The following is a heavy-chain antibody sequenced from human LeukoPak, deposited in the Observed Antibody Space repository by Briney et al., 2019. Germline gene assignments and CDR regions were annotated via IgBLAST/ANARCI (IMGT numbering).Heavy chain of an antibody. CDR3: ARRYYDSSGFFDY. J-gene: IGHJ4*02. D-gene: IGHD3-22*01. CDR2: ISAYNGNT. V-gene: IGHV1-18*01. Sequence: GASVKVSCKASGYTFTSYGISWVRQAPGQGLEWMGWISAYNGNTNYAQKLQGRVTMTTDTSTSTAYKELRSLRSDVTAVYYCARRYYDSSGFFDYWGQGTLVTVSS. CDR1: GYTFTSYG.